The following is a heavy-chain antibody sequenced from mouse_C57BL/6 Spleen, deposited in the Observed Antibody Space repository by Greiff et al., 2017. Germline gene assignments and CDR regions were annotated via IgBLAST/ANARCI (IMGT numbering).Heavy chain of an antibody. V-gene: IGHV1-64*01. J-gene: IGHJ2*01. CDR3: AIYDGYPYFDY. CDR2: IHPNSGST. CDR1: GYTFTSYW. Sequence: QVQLQQSGAELVKPGASVKLSCKASGYTFTSYWMHWVKQRPGQGLEWIGMIHPNSGSTNYNEKFKSKATLTVDKSSSTAYMQLSSLTSEDSAVYYCAIYDGYPYFDYWGQGTTLTVSS. D-gene: IGHD2-3*01.